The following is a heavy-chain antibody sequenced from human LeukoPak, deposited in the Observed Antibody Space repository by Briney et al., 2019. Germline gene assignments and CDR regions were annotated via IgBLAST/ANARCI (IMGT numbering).Heavy chain of an antibody. J-gene: IGHJ4*02. CDR3: ATPGGGQQWLAYYFDY. Sequence: SVKVSCKASGGTFSSYAISWVRQAPGQGLEWMGRIIPILGIANYAQKFQGRVTITADKSMSTAYMELSSLRSEDTAVYYCATPGGGQQWLAYYFDYWGQGTLVTVSS. V-gene: IGHV1-69*04. CDR1: GGTFSSYA. CDR2: IIPILGIA. D-gene: IGHD6-19*01.